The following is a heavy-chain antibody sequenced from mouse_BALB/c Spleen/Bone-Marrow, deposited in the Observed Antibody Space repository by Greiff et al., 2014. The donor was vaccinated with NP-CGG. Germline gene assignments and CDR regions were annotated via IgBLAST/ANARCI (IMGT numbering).Heavy chain of an antibody. Sequence: EVQLQQSGPELVKPGASVKVSCKASGYAFTSYNMYWVKQSHGKSLEWIGQIDPYNGGTSYNQKFKGKATLTVDKSSSTAYMHLNSLTSEDSAVYYCAREDYGSGFAYWGQGTLVTVSA. CDR2: IDPYNGGT. CDR1: GYAFTSYN. J-gene: IGHJ3*01. V-gene: IGHV1S135*01. D-gene: IGHD1-1*01. CDR3: AREDYGSGFAY.